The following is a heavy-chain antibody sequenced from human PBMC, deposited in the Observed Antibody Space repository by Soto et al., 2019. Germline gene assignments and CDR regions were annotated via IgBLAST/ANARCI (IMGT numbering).Heavy chain of an antibody. V-gene: IGHV1-8*02. CDR2: MNPINGAT. CDR3: GRGPSPRAPAGGTPYYYAMDV. J-gene: IGHJ6*04. D-gene: IGHD6-13*01. Sequence: ASVKVSCKASGYYVTAYDINWVRQASGQGLEWMGWMNPINGATGSARRFQGRVSMTRNTATGTAYLELTSLRSDDSAVYYCGRGPSPRAPAGGTPYYYAMDVRGKGPTVTVSS. CDR1: GYYVTAYD.